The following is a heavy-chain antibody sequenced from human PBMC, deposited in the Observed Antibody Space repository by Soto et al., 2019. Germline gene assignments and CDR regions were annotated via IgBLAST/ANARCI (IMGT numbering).Heavy chain of an antibody. V-gene: IGHV3-48*03. J-gene: IGHJ4*02. CDR1: GCTFSSYE. D-gene: IGHD3-22*01. Sequence: XGSLRLSCAASGCTFSSYEMTWVRQAPGKGLEWVSYISTSATTIDYADSVKGRFTISRDNAKNSLYLQMNSLRAEDTAVYYCARVNFHSSGPNFDYWGQGTLVTVSS. CDR2: ISTSATTI. CDR3: ARVNFHSSGPNFDY.